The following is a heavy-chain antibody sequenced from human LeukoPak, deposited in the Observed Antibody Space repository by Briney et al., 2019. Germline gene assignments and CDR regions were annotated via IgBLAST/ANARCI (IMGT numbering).Heavy chain of an antibody. D-gene: IGHD3-16*01. V-gene: IGHV5-51*01. CDR1: GYSFTSYW. J-gene: IGHJ4*02. CDR3: ARHGARGGVWWQPRD. CDR2: IYPGDSDT. Sequence: AGESLKISCKGSGYSFTSYWIGWVRQMPGKGLEWMGIIYPGDSDTRYSPSFQGQVTISADKSISTAYLQWSSLKASDTAMYYCARHGARGGVWWQPRDWGQGTLVTVSS.